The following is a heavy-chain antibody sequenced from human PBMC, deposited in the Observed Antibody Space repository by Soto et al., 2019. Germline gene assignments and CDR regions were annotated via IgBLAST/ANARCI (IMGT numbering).Heavy chain of an antibody. J-gene: IGHJ4*02. CDR2: IYYSGST. D-gene: IGHD3-9*01. CDR3: ASHVLRYFDWSPGFDY. V-gene: IGHV4-31*03. Sequence: PSETPSITCTVSGGRISSGGYSGCWIRQHPGKGLEWIGYIYYSGSTYYNPSLKSRVTISVDTSKNQFSLKLSSVTAADTAVYNCASHVLRYFDWSPGFDYWGQGTLVTVYS. CDR1: GGRISSGGYS.